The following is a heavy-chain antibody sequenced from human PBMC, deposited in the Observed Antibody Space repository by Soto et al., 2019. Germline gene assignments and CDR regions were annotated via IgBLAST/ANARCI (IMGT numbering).Heavy chain of an antibody. CDR1: GDTFSFYS. CDR2: VNPILSMS. CDR3: ATSYGSGYRAFDY. V-gene: IGHV1-69*04. Sequence: QVQLVQSGADVKRPGSSVKVSCKASGDTFSFYSINWVRQAPGLGLEWMGRVNPILSMSNYAQRFQGRVTMTADKSTSTAYMELSCLRSEDTAMYYCATSYGSGYRAFDYWGQGALVTVSS. D-gene: IGHD3-10*01. J-gene: IGHJ4*02.